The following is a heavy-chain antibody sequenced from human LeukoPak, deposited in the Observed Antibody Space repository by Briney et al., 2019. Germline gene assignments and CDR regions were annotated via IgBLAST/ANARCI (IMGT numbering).Heavy chain of an antibody. V-gene: IGHV1-18*01. D-gene: IGHD3-10*01. CDR2: ISAYNGNT. J-gene: IGHJ4*02. CDR1: GGTFSSYA. Sequence: ASVKVSCKASGGTFSSYAISWVRHAPGQGLEWIGWISAYNGNTNYAQKLQGRVTMTTGTSTSTAYMELRSLRSDDTAVYYCARLVGYGSGSYYSSRIRNYFDYWGQGTLVTVSS. CDR3: ARLVGYGSGSYYSSRIRNYFDY.